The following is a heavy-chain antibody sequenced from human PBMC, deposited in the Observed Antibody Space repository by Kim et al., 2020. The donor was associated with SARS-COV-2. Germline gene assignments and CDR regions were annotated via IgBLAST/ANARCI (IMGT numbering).Heavy chain of an antibody. D-gene: IGHD6-13*01. J-gene: IGHJ4*02. Sequence: YNPSVKSRVTISVDTSKIQFSVKLSSVTAADTAVYYCARGGAAAGRLFDYWGQGTLVTVSS. CDR3: ARGGAAAGRLFDY. V-gene: IGHV4-34*01.